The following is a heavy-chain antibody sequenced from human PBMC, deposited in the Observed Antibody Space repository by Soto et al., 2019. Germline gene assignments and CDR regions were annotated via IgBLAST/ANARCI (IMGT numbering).Heavy chain of an antibody. J-gene: IGHJ4*02. CDR1: GFTFSNAW. CDR3: TTDFLGYCSSTSCYSGVDY. Sequence: GGSLRLSCAASGFTFSNAWMSWVRQAPGKGLEWVGRIKSKTDGGTTDYAAPVKGRFTISRDDSKNTLYLQMNSLKTEDTAVYYCTTDFLGYCSSTSCYSGVDYWGQGTLVTVSS. D-gene: IGHD2-2*02. V-gene: IGHV3-15*01. CDR2: IKSKTDGGTT.